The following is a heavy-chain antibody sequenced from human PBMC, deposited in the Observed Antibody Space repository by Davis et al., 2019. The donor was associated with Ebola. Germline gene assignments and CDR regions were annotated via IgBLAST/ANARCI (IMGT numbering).Heavy chain of an antibody. CDR2: INHSGST. V-gene: IGHV4-34*01. J-gene: IGHJ4*02. CDR3: AREWHFDY. D-gene: IGHD5-12*01. Sequence: PSETLSLTCAVYGGSFSGYYWSWIRQPPGKGLEWIGEINHSGSTNYNPSLKSRVTMSLDTSKNQFSLKLSSVTAADTALYYCAREWHFDYWGQGTLVTVSS. CDR1: GGSFSGYY.